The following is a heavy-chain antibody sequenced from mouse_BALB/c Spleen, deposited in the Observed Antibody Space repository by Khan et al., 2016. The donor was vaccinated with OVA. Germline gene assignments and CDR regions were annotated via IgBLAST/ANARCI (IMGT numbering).Heavy chain of an antibody. Sequence: LVESGPELVKPGASVKISCKASGYSFTGYFMNWVMQSHGKSLEWIGRINPHIGETFYNQKFKGKATLTVDESSSTAHMELRSLASEESAVYCCARIYRSDFDYWGQGTTLTVSS. CDR1: GYSFTGYF. CDR3: ARIYRSDFDY. J-gene: IGHJ2*01. CDR2: INPHIGET. D-gene: IGHD1-1*01. V-gene: IGHV1-20*02.